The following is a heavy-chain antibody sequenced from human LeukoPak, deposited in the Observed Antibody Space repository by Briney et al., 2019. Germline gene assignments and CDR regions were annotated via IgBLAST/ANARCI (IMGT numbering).Heavy chain of an antibody. CDR1: GFTFSSYA. J-gene: IGHJ5*02. CDR3: AKDWYYYDSSGYYDWFDP. D-gene: IGHD3-22*01. CDR2: ISGSGGST. V-gene: IGHV3-23*01. Sequence: PGGSLRLSCAASGFTFSSYAMSWVRQAPVKGLEWVSAISGSGGSTYYADSVKGRFTISRGNSKNTLYLQMNSLRAEDTAVYYCAKDWYYYDSSGYYDWFDPSGQGTLVTVSS.